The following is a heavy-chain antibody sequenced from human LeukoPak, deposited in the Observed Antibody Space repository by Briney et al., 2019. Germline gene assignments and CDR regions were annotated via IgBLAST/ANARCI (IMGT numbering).Heavy chain of an antibody. Sequence: SETLSLTCTVSGGSISSYYWSWIRQPPGKGLEWIGEINHSGSTNYNPSLKSRVTISVDTSKNQFSLKLSSVTAADTAVYYCARGGIRGFNYWGQGTLVTVSS. J-gene: IGHJ4*02. V-gene: IGHV4-34*01. CDR1: GGSISSYY. CDR3: ARGGIRGFNY. CDR2: INHSGST. D-gene: IGHD3-10*01.